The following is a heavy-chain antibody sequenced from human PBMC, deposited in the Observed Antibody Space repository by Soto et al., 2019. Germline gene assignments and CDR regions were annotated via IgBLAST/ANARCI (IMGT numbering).Heavy chain of an antibody. J-gene: IGHJ4*02. CDR3: FPSLTSYYDSSGYYFHY. CDR2: INSDGSST. Sequence: SMRLSCAASACTSSSYLKHWVRQAPGKALAWVSRINSDGSSTSYADSVKGRFTISRDNAKNTLYLQMNSLRAEDTAVYYCFPSLTSYYDSSGYYFHYWGQGTLVTVS. CDR1: ACTSSSYL. D-gene: IGHD3-22*01. V-gene: IGHV3-74*01.